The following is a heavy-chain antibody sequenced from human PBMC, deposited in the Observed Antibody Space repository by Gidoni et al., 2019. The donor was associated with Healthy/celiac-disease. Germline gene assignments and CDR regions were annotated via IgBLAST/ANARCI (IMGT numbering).Heavy chain of an antibody. CDR3: AKGPTFVGYFDWLLSPFGSYYGMDV. Sequence: ASGFTFSSYGLHWVRQAPGKGLEWVAVISYDGSNKYYADSVKGRFTISRDNSKNTLYLQMNSLRAEDTAVYYCAKGPTFVGYFDWLLSPFGSYYGMDVWGQGTTVTVSS. CDR1: GFTFSSYG. V-gene: IGHV3-30*18. CDR2: ISYDGSNK. J-gene: IGHJ6*02. D-gene: IGHD3-9*01.